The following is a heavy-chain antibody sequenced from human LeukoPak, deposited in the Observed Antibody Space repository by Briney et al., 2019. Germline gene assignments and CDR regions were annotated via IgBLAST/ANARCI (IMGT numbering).Heavy chain of an antibody. CDR2: IYYSGST. V-gene: IGHV4-59*01. J-gene: IGHJ3*02. CDR1: GGSISSYY. CDR3: ARVRGGGRRSDAFDI. D-gene: IGHD3-16*01. Sequence: SETLSLTCTVSGGSISSYYWSWIRQPPGKGLEWIGYIYYSGSTNYNPSLKSRVTISVDTSKNQFSLKLSSVTAADTAVYYCARVRGGGRRSDAFDIWGQGTIVTVSS.